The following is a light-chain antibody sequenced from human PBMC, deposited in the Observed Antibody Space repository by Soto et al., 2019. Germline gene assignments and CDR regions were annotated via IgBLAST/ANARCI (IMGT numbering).Light chain of an antibody. Sequence: QSVLTQPPSVSVAPGQRVTISCTGSSSNIGAGYDVHWYQQLPGTAPKLLIYGNSNRPSGVPDRFSGSKSGTSASLAITGLSAEDEADDYCQSYDSSLDVVFGGGTKLTVL. CDR1: SSNIGAGYD. J-gene: IGLJ2*01. CDR3: QSYDSSLDVV. CDR2: GNS. V-gene: IGLV1-40*01.